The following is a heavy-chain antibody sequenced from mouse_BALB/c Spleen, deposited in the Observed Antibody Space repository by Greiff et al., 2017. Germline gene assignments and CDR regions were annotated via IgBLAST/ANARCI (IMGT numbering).Heavy chain of an antibody. J-gene: IGHJ4*01. V-gene: IGHV5-17*02. CDR3: ARYEYGNAMDY. CDR1: GFTFSSFG. D-gene: IGHD2-10*02. Sequence: EVKLVESGGGLVQPGGSRKLSCAASGFTFSSFGMHWVRQAPEKGLEWVAYISSGSSTIYYADTVKGRFTISRDNPKNTLFLQMTSLRSEDTAMYYCARYEYGNAMDYWGQGTSVTVSS. CDR2: ISSGSSTI.